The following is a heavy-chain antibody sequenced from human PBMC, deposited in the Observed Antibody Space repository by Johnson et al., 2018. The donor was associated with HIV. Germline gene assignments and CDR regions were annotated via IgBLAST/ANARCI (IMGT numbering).Heavy chain of an antibody. Sequence: VQLVESGGGLVQPGGSLRLSCVVSGFSFSIYWLTWVRQAPGKGLEWVANINQDGSEMYYVDSVKGRFTISRDNANNSLYVQMNSLRAEDTAVYYCARGRGALDIWGQGTMVTVSS. J-gene: IGHJ3*02. CDR2: INQDGSEM. V-gene: IGHV3-7*04. CDR1: GFSFSIYW. D-gene: IGHD3-16*01. CDR3: ARGRGALDI.